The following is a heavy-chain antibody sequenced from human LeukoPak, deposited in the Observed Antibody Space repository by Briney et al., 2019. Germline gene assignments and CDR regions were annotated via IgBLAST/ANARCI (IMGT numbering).Heavy chain of an antibody. Sequence: SVKVSCKASGGTFSSYAISWVRQAPGQVLEWMGGIIPIFGTANYAQKFQGRVTITADESTSTAYMELSSLRSEDTAVYYCARDVDFWSGYYSWFDPWGQGTLVTVSS. V-gene: IGHV1-69*13. CDR3: ARDVDFWSGYYSWFDP. CDR1: GGTFSSYA. CDR2: IIPIFGTA. J-gene: IGHJ5*02. D-gene: IGHD3-3*01.